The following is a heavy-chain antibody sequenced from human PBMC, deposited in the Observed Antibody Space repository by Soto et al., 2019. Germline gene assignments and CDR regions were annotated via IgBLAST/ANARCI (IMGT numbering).Heavy chain of an antibody. CDR3: AKDLLLTTITTVGD. CDR1: GFTSSSYG. Sequence: PGGSLRLSCAASGFTSSSYGMHWVRQAPGKGLEWVAVISYDGSNKYYADSVKGRFTISRDNSKNTLYLQMNSLRAEDTAVYYCAKDLLLTTITTVGDWGQGTLVTVSS. D-gene: IGHD4-17*01. V-gene: IGHV3-30*18. CDR2: ISYDGSNK. J-gene: IGHJ4*02.